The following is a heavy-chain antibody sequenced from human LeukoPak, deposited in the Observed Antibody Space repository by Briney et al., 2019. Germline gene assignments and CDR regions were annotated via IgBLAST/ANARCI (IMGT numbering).Heavy chain of an antibody. J-gene: IGHJ4*02. D-gene: IGHD6-13*01. CDR1: GFTVSNNG. CDR3: TGHGSSSY. V-gene: IGHV3-23*01. Sequence: GGSLRLSCAASGFTVSNNGLSWFRQAPGKGLEWVSDISGTGGSTYYADSVKSRFTVSRDNSKNTLYLQMNSLRAEDTAVYYATGHGSSSYWGQGTLVTVSS. CDR2: ISGTGGST.